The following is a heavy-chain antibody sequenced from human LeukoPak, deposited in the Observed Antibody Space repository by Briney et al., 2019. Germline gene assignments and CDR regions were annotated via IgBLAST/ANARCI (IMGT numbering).Heavy chain of an antibody. CDR2: ISSSSSYI. D-gene: IGHD4-17*01. CDR3: ARDLPRDGDYVYYYGMDV. J-gene: IGHJ6*02. Sequence: GGSLRLSCAASGFTFSSYAMSWVRQAPGKGLEWVSSISSSSSYIYYADSVKGRFTISRDNAKNSLYLQMNSLRAEDTAVYYCARDLPRDGDYVYYYGMDVWGQGTTVTVSS. V-gene: IGHV3-21*01. CDR1: GFTFSSYA.